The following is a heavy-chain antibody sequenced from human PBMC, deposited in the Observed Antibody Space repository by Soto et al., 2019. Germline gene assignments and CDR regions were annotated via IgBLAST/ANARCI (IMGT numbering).Heavy chain of an antibody. CDR1: GASLSSGSYY. CDR3: ARISYWVKDY. J-gene: IGHJ4*02. Sequence: SETLSLTCTVSGASLSSGSYYWSWIRQPPGKGLEWIGYFYYTGTTKYNPSLESRVTISADTSKNQFSLYLTSVTAADTAVYYCARISYWVKDYWGQGALVTVS. CDR2: FYYTGTT. D-gene: IGHD2-8*02. V-gene: IGHV4-61*01.